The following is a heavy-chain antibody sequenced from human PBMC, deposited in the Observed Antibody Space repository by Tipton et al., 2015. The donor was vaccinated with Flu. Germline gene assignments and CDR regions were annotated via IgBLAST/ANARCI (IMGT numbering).Heavy chain of an antibody. J-gene: IGHJ4*02. CDR1: GFTFGDYA. V-gene: IGHV3-49*04. CDR2: IRSKAYGGTT. D-gene: IGHD5-18*01. CDR3: TREDQYSYGPPFDY. Sequence: SLRLSCTASGFTFGDYAMSWVRQAPRKGLEWVGFIRSKAYGGTTEYAASVKGRFTISRDDSKSIAYLQMNSLKTEDTAVYYCTREDQYSYGPPFDYWGQGTLVTVSS.